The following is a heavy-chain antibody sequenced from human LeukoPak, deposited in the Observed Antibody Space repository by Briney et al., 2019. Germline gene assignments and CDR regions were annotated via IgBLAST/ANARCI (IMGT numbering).Heavy chain of an antibody. CDR1: GGSISSYY. D-gene: IGHD2-15*01. Sequence: SETLSLTCTVSGGSISSYYWSWIRQPPGKGLEWIGYIYYSGSTNYNPSLKSRVTISVDTSKNQFSLKLSSVTAADTAVYYCARARRYCSGGSCYFYYYYYMDVWGKGTTVTVSS. CDR3: ARARRYCSGGSCYFYYYYYMDV. CDR2: IYYSGST. J-gene: IGHJ6*03. V-gene: IGHV4-59*12.